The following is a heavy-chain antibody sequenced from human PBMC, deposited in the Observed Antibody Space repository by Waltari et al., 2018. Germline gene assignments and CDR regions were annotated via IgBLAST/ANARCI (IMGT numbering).Heavy chain of an antibody. J-gene: IGHJ4*02. Sequence: QVQLVESGGGVVQPGQSLRLSCAASGFTFSTYGMHWVRQAPGKGLEWVAIISDDGSKTYYADSLKGRFTISRDNSKNTVYLQMNSLRTEDTAVYYCARDRGSLWLVQRYWGQGTLVTVSS. D-gene: IGHD6-19*01. V-gene: IGHV3-30*03. CDR3: ARDRGSLWLVQRY. CDR1: GFTFSTYG. CDR2: ISDDGSKT.